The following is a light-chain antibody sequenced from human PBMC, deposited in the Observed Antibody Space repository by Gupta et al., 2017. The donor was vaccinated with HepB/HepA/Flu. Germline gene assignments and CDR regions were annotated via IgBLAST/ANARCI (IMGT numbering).Light chain of an antibody. CDR1: SSNIGINY. V-gene: IGLV1-47*02. CDR2: GFN. Sequence: QSVLTQPPSVSGTPGQRVTISCSGSSSNIGINYVHWYQQLPGTAPQLLNYGFNQRPSGVPDRFSCSKSGTSASLAISGLRSEDEADYYCASWDDGLSGHWVFGGGTKLTVL. J-gene: IGLJ3*02. CDR3: ASWDDGLSGHWV.